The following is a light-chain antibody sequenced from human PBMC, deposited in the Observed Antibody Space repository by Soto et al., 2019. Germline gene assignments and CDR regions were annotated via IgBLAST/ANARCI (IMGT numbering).Light chain of an antibody. J-gene: IGLJ1*01. V-gene: IGLV2-14*01. CDR2: EVS. Sequence: QSALTQPASVSGSPGQSITISCTGTSSDVGGYNYVSWYQQHPGKAPKLMIYEVSNRPSGVSNRFSGSKSGNTASLTISGLQAEDEADYYCSSYTSSSPPVFGTGTQLTVL. CDR3: SSYTSSSPPV. CDR1: SSDVGGYNY.